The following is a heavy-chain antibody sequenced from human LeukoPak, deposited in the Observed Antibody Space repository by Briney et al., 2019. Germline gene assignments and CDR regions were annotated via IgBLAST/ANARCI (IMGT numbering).Heavy chain of an antibody. J-gene: IGHJ4*02. V-gene: IGHV1-2*02. D-gene: IGHD2-15*01. Sequence: ASVKVSCKASGYTFTGYYMHWVRQAPGQGLEWMGWINPNSGGTNYAQKFQGRVTMTRDTSISTAYMELSRLRSDDTAVYYCARGGFYCSGGSCPVDYWGQGTLVTVSS. CDR1: GYTFTGYY. CDR3: ARGGFYCSGGSCPVDY. CDR2: INPNSGGT.